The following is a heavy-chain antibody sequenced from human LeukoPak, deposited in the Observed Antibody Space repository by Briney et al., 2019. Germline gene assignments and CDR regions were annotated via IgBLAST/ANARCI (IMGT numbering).Heavy chain of an antibody. CDR1: GGSISSYY. CDR3: ARDAGVAGTGP. J-gene: IGHJ5*02. D-gene: IGHD6-19*01. Sequence: SETLSLTCTVSGGSISSYYWSWIRQPAGKGLEWIGRIYTSGSTNYNPSLKSRVTMSVDTSKNEFSLKLSSGTGADTAVYYCARDAGVAGTGPWGQGTLVTVSS. CDR2: IYTSGST. V-gene: IGHV4-4*07.